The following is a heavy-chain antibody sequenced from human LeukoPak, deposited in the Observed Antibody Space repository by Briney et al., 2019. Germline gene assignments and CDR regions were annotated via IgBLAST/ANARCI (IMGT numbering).Heavy chain of an antibody. V-gene: IGHV3-9*01. Sequence: GGSLILSCEASGFIFDDYVMYWVRQSPGKGLEWVSGITWDGYKIDYVDSVKGRFTISRDNARNSLFLQMNRVRVEDTAFYYCVKGYSSSWSGYFDSWGQGTLVTVAS. D-gene: IGHD5-18*01. CDR2: ITWDGYKI. J-gene: IGHJ4*02. CDR3: VKGYSSSWSGYFDS. CDR1: GFIFDDYV.